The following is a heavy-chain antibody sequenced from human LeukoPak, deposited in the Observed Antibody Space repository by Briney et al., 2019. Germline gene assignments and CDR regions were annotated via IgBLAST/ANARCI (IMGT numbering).Heavy chain of an antibody. V-gene: IGHV3-7*01. D-gene: IGHD6-19*01. J-gene: IGHJ3*02. Sequence: PGGSLRLSCAASGFTFSSYWMSWVRQAPGKGLEWVANIKQDGSEKYYVDSVKGRFTISRDNAKNSLYLQMNSLRAEDTAVYYCARGGWYGPDDAFDIWGQGTMVTVSS. CDR1: GFTFSSYW. CDR2: IKQDGSEK. CDR3: ARGGWYGPDDAFDI.